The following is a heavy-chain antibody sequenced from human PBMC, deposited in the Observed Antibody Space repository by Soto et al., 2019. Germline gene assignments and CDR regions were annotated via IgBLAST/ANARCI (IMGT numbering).Heavy chain of an antibody. CDR1: GFTFSSYA. Sequence: GGSLRLSCAASGFTFSSYAMSLVRQSPGKGLEWVSAISGSGGGTYYADSVKGRFTISRDNSKKTLYLQMKSLRAEYTAVYYCAKDSPAVSPFDIWGQGTMVTVSS. J-gene: IGHJ3*02. CDR2: ISGSGGGT. V-gene: IGHV3-23*01. D-gene: IGHD2-8*01. CDR3: AKDSPAVSPFDI.